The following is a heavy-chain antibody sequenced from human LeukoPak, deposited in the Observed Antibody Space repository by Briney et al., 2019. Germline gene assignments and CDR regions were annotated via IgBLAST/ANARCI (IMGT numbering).Heavy chain of an antibody. J-gene: IGHJ4*02. D-gene: IGHD3-10*01. Sequence: GASVKVSCKASGYTFSSFYLHWVRQAPGQGLEWMGIITPNTGDTTYAPKFQDRLIMTRDRSTSTVNMELHSLRSEDTAVYYCARSRNYYRVYFDNWGQGTLVPVSS. CDR2: ITPNTGDT. CDR3: ARSRNYYRVYFDN. V-gene: IGHV1-46*01. CDR1: GYTFSSFY.